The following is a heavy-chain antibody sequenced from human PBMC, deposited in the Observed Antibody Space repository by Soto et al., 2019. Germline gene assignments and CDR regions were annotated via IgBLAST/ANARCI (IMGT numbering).Heavy chain of an antibody. CDR1: GGSFSGYY. CDR2: INHSGST. Sequence: SETLSLTCAVYGGSFSGYYWSWIRQPPGKGLEWIGEINHSGSTNYNPSLKSRVTISVDTSKNQFSLKLSSVTAADTAVYYCARGRKPGYSSGRPFDYWGQGTLVTVSS. D-gene: IGHD6-19*01. J-gene: IGHJ4*02. V-gene: IGHV4-34*01. CDR3: ARGRKPGYSSGRPFDY.